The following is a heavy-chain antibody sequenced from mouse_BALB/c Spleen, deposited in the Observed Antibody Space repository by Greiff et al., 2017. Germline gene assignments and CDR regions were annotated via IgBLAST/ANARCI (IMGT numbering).Heavy chain of an antibody. J-gene: IGHJ4*01. CDR3: ARDGYYAMDY. V-gene: IGHV1-12*01. D-gene: IGHD2-3*01. CDR2: IYPGNGDT. Sequence: LQQPGAELVKPGASVKMSCKASGYTFTSYNMHWVKQTPGQGLEWIGAIYPGNGDTSYNQKFKGKATLTADKSSSTAYMQLSSLTSEDSAVYYCARDGYYAMDYWGQGTSVTVSS. CDR1: GYTFTSYN.